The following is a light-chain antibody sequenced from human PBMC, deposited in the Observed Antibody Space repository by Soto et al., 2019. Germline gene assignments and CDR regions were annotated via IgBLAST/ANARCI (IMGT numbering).Light chain of an antibody. Sequence: DIQMTQSPSSLSASVGDRVTITCRTSHSCSSYLNWYQQKPGKAPKLLIYAASSLESGVPSRFSGSGSGTDFTLTISSLPPEDFATYYCQQSYSTPWTFGQGTKAEIK. CDR1: HSCSSY. V-gene: IGKV1-39*01. CDR2: AAS. J-gene: IGKJ1*01. CDR3: QQSYSTPWT.